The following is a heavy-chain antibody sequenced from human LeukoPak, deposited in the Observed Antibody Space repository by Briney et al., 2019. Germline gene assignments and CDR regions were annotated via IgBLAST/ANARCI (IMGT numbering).Heavy chain of an antibody. J-gene: IGHJ6*02. D-gene: IGHD3-10*01. CDR2: IGGGGEST. CDR1: GFRFSSYA. Sequence: GGSLRLSCAASGFRFSSYAMNWVRQAPGEGLEWIAAIGGGGESTYYADSVKGRFTISRHNSKNTLYLQMNSLRAEDTAVYYCARLPIPPPAAIIWFGEWGYYYGVDVWGQGTTVTVSS. CDR3: ARLPIPPPAAIIWFGEWGYYYGVDV. V-gene: IGHV3-23*01.